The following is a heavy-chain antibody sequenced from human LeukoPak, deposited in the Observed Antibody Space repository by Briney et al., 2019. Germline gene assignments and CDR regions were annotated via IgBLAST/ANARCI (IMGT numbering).Heavy chain of an antibody. V-gene: IGHV4-34*01. CDR3: ARGQRLVYYYYMDV. D-gene: IGHD6-19*01. J-gene: IGHJ6*03. CDR1: GGSFSGYY. CDR2: INYSGST. Sequence: SETLSLTCAVYGGSFSGYYWSWIRQPPGKGLEWIGEINYSGSTNYNPSLKSRVTISVDTSKNQFSLKLSSVTAADTAVYYCARGQRLVYYYYMDVWGKGTTVTVSS.